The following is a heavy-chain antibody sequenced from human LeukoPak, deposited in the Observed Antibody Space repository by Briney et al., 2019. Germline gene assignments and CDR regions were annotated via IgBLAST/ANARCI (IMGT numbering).Heavy chain of an antibody. Sequence: GGSLRLSCAASGFTFSSYDMNWVRQAPGKGPEWVSTISIDGGRTYYADSVKGRFTVSRDTSKNTLYLQMNSLRAEDTAVYYCARKGIGSSRYQNMDVWGKGTTVTVSS. J-gene: IGHJ6*03. CDR2: ISIDGGRT. CDR3: ARKGIGSSRYQNMDV. D-gene: IGHD6-25*01. CDR1: GFTFSSYD. V-gene: IGHV3-23*01.